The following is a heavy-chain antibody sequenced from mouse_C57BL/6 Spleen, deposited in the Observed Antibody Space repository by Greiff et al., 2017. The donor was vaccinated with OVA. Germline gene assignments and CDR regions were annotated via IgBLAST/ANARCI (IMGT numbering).Heavy chain of an antibody. CDR2: INYDGSST. J-gene: IGHJ4*01. Sequence: EVKLVESEGGLVQPGSSMKLSCTASGFTFSDYYMAWVRQVPEKGLEWVANINYDGSSTYYLDSLKSRFIISRDNAKNILYLQMSSLKSEDTATYYCERGIRYYGSSYAMDYWGQGTSVTVSS. CDR3: ERGIRYYGSSYAMDY. CDR1: GFTFSDYY. D-gene: IGHD1-1*01. V-gene: IGHV5-16*01.